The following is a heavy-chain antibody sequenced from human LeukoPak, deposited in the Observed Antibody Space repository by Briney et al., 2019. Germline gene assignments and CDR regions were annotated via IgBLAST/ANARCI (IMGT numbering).Heavy chain of an antibody. D-gene: IGHD5-18*01. CDR2: INWNGGST. CDR1: GFTFDDYG. Sequence: PGGSLRLSCAASGFTFDDYGMSWVRQAPGKGLEWVSGINWNGGSTGYADSVKGRFTISRDNAKNSLYLQMNSLRAEDTAVYYCAKDQTGYSYDPWGAFDIWGQGTMVTVSS. V-gene: IGHV3-20*04. CDR3: AKDQTGYSYDPWGAFDI. J-gene: IGHJ3*02.